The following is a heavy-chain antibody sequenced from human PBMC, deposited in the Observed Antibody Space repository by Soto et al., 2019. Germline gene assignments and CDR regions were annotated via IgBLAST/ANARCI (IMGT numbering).Heavy chain of an antibody. J-gene: IGHJ6*02. CDR3: AKDLPADYYYYGMDV. CDR2: ISYDGSNK. V-gene: IGHV3-30*18. Sequence: GWSLRLCCAASGFTFSSYGMHSFRQAPGKGLEWVAVISYDGSNKYYADSVKGRFTISRDNSKNTLYLQMNSLRAEDTAVYYCAKDLPADYYYYGMDVWGQGTTVTSP. CDR1: GFTFSSYG. D-gene: IGHD2-2*01.